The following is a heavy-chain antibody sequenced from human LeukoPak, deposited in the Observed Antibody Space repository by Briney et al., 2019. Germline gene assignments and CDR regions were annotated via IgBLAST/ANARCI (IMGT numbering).Heavy chain of an antibody. J-gene: IGHJ4*02. CDR2: ISENGRTT. V-gene: IGHV3-74*01. Sequence: GGSLRLSCAASGFTFSNYWIHWVRQAPGKGLVWVSRISENGRTTTYADSVKGRFTISRDNAKNSVYLQMNSLRAEDTAVYYCARAEHLWEISHWGQGTLVTVSS. CDR1: GFTFSNYW. D-gene: IGHD3-16*01. CDR3: ARAEHLWEISH.